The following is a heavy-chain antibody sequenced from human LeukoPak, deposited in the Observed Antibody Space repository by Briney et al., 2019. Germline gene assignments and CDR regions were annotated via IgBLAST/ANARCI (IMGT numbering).Heavy chain of an antibody. J-gene: IGHJ4*02. V-gene: IGHV4-59*01. D-gene: IGHD5-12*01. CDR1: GGSISSYY. Sequence: SETLSLTCTVSGGSISSYYWSWIRQPPGKGLEWIWYIYYSGSTNYNPSLKSRVTISVDTSKNQFSLKLSSVTAADTAVYYFARGKDSGYDYPLFDYWGQGTLVTVSS. CDR2: IYYSGST. CDR3: ARGKDSGYDYPLFDY.